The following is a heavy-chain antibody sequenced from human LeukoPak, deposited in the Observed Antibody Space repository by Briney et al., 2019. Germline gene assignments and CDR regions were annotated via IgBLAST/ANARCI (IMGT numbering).Heavy chain of an antibody. J-gene: IGHJ4*02. CDR2: TNSDESIT. Sequence: QTGGSLTLSSAASEFTFSNYWMHWLPQAPGKGLVWVSRTNSDESITSYADSVKGRFTISRDNAKNTLYLQMNSLRAEDTAVYYCARERAAADDSLDYWGQGTLVTVSS. V-gene: IGHV3-74*01. CDR3: ARERAAADDSLDY. D-gene: IGHD6-13*01. CDR1: EFTFSNYW.